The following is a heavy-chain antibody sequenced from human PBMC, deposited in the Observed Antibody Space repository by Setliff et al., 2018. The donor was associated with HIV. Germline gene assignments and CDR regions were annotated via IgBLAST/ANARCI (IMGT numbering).Heavy chain of an antibody. CDR3: AKGLVIFGALSDWVLDY. CDR1: GFIFDDYA. CDR2: ISWNSGSI. V-gene: IGHV3-9*01. J-gene: IGHJ4*01. D-gene: IGHD3-3*02. Sequence: PGGSLRLSCAASGFIFDDYAMHWVRQAPGKGLEWVSGISWNSGSIVYADSVKGRFTISRDNAKNSLYLQMESLRPEDTAMYYCAKGLVIFGALSDWVLDYWGQGTLVTVSS.